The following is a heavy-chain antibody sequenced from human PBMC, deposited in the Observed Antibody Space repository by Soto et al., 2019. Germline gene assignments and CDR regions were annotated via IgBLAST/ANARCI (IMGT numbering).Heavy chain of an antibody. J-gene: IGHJ3*02. CDR1: GYSFVTYW. Sequence: PGESLKISCQASGYSFVTYWIGWVRQMPGKGLEWMGIIYPGNSETKYSPPFQGQVTFSVDKSNSTAYLPWSTLKASDTATYYCARHRSQWRSVGEHEGLDIWGLGTRVTASS. V-gene: IGHV5-51*01. CDR3: ARHRSQWRSVGEHEGLDI. CDR2: IYPGNSET. D-gene: IGHD1-26*01.